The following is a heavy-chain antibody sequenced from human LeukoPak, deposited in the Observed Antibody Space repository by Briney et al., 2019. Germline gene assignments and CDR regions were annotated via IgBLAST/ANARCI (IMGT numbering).Heavy chain of an antibody. CDR2: IRYDGSNK. V-gene: IGHV3-30*02. CDR1: GFTFSSYG. D-gene: IGHD6-19*01. CDR3: ARRSGIAVAGAFDY. Sequence: GGSLRLSCAASGFTFSSYGMHWVRQAPGKGLEWVAFIRYDGSNKYYADSVKGRFTISRDNSENTLYLQMNSLRAEDTAVYYCARRSGIAVAGAFDYWGQGTLVTVSS. J-gene: IGHJ4*02.